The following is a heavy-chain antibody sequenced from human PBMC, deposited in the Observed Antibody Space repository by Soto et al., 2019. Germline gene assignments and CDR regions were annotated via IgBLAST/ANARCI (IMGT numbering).Heavy chain of an antibody. V-gene: IGHV3-30*18. CDR2: ISYDGSNK. Sequence: PGGSLRLSCAASGFTFSSYGMHWVRQAPGKGLEWVAVISYDGSNKYYADSVKGRFTISRDNSKNTLYRQMNSLRAEDTAVYYCAKDHPHDSRGLRRFYYYYGMDVWGQGTTVTVS. CDR1: GFTFSSYG. D-gene: IGHD3-22*01. J-gene: IGHJ6*02. CDR3: AKDHPHDSRGLRRFYYYYGMDV.